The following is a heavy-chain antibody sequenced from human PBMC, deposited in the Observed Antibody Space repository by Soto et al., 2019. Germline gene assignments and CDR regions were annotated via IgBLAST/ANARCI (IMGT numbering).Heavy chain of an antibody. Sequence: ASVKVSCKASGFTFTSSAMQWVRQARGQRLEWIGWIVVGSGNTNYAQKFQGRVTMTTDTSTSTAYMELRSLRSDDTAVYYCARCCWNDVAFDIWGQGTMVTVSS. D-gene: IGHD1-1*01. V-gene: IGHV1-58*02. CDR3: ARCCWNDVAFDI. CDR1: GFTFTSSA. J-gene: IGHJ3*02. CDR2: IVVGSGNT.